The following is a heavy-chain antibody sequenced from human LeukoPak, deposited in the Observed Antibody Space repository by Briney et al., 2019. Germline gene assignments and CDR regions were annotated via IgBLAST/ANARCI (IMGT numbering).Heavy chain of an antibody. CDR1: GFTFGNYA. V-gene: IGHV3-30*04. CDR2: ISYDGTNK. D-gene: IGHD2-15*01. J-gene: IGHJ5*02. Sequence: PGGSLRLSCAASGFTFGNYAMNWVRQAPGKGLEWVTIISYDGTNKYYADSVKGRFTISRDNSKNTLFLQMNSLRAEDTAVYYCAKDQRGGLGYPGGFDPWGQGTLVTVSS. CDR3: AKDQRGGLGYPGGFDP.